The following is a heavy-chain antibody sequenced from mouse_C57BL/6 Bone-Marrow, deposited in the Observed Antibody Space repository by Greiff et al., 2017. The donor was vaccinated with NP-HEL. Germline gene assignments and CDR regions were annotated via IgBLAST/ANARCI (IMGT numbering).Heavy chain of an antibody. Sequence: EVMLVESGGDLVKPGGSLKLSCAASGFTFSSYGMSWVRQTPDKRLEWVATISSGGSYTYYPDSVKGRFTISRDNAKNTLYLQMSSLKSEDTAMYYCARHRRDDGYLYCDVWGTGTTVTVSS. CDR1: GFTFSSYG. CDR3: ARHRRDDGYLYCDV. V-gene: IGHV5-6*01. CDR2: ISSGGSYT. D-gene: IGHD2-3*01. J-gene: IGHJ1*03.